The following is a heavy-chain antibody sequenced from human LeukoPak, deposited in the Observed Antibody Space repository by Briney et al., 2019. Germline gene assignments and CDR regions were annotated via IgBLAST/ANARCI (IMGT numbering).Heavy chain of an antibody. CDR3: ARGGSGWYY. CDR1: GGSVSSSSYY. CDR2: IYYTGST. Sequence: PSETLSLTCTLSGGSVSSSSYYWGWIRQSPGKGLEWIGSIYYTGSTYYNPSLKSRVTISLDTSKNQFSLKLSSVTAADTAVYYCARGGSGWYYWGQGTLATVSS. J-gene: IGHJ4*02. D-gene: IGHD6-19*01. V-gene: IGHV4-39*07.